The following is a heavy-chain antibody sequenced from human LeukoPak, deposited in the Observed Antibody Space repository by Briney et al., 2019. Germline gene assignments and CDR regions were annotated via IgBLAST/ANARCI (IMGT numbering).Heavy chain of an antibody. CDR3: AREGGFYRPLDY. V-gene: IGHV4-59*12. CDR1: GGSISSYY. CDR2: TYYSRTT. J-gene: IGHJ4*02. D-gene: IGHD3-3*01. Sequence: KPSETLSLTCTVSGGSISSYYWSWIRQPPEKGLEWIGYTYYSRTTNYNPSLKSRVTMSVDTSKNQFSLKLSSVTAADTAVYYCAREGGFYRPLDYSGQGTLVTVSS.